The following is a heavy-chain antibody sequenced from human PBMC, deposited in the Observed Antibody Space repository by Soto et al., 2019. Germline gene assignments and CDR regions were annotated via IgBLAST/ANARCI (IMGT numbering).Heavy chain of an antibody. CDR2: TIPIFGTA. CDR1: GGTFSSYA. J-gene: IGHJ6*02. CDR3: ARVVVVVAATPGFDYYGMDV. Sequence: SVKVSCKASGGTFSSYAISWVRQAPGQGLEWMGGTIPIFGTANYAQKFQGRVTITADKSTSTAYMELSSLRSEDTAVYYCARVVVVVAATPGFDYYGMDVWGQGTTVTVSS. V-gene: IGHV1-69*06. D-gene: IGHD2-15*01.